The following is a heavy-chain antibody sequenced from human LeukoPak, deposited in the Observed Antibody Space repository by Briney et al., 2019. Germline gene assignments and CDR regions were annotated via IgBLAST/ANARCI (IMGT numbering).Heavy chain of an antibody. CDR2: ISSSSSYI. D-gene: IGHD5-18*01. Sequence: GGSLRLSCAASGFTFSSYSMNWVRQAPGKGLEWVSSISSSSSYIYYADSVKGRFTISRDNAKNSLYLQMNSLRAEDTAVYYCAIVRGYSFGIDYWGQGTLVTVSS. J-gene: IGHJ4*02. V-gene: IGHV3-21*01. CDR3: AIVRGYSFGIDY. CDR1: GFTFSSYS.